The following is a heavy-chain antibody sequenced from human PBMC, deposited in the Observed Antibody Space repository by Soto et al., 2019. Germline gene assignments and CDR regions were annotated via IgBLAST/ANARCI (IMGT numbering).Heavy chain of an antibody. V-gene: IGHV3-74*02. CDR3: ASSARGIYGDYN. CDR2: INSDGTTT. CDR1: GFTFSSYW. Sequence: EVQLVESGGGLVQPGGSLRLSCAASGFTFSSYWMHWVRQAPGKGLVWVSRINSDGTTTNYAESVKGRFTISRDNAKNTVYLQMNSLRAEDTAVYYCASSARGIYGDYNWGRGTLVTVSS. J-gene: IGHJ4*02. D-gene: IGHD4-17*01.